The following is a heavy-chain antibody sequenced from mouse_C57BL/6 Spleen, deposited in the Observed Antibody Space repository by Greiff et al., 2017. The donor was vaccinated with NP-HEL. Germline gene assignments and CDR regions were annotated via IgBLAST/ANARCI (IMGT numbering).Heavy chain of an antibody. CDR2: IDPEDGDT. Sequence: VQLQQSGAELVRPGASVKLSCTASGFNIKDYYMHWVKQRPEQGLEWIGRIDPEDGDTEYAPKFQGKATMTADTSSNTAYLQLSSLTSEDTAVYYCTKGNYGSSYGAMDYWGQGTSVTVSS. V-gene: IGHV14-1*01. D-gene: IGHD1-1*01. J-gene: IGHJ4*01. CDR1: GFNIKDYY. CDR3: TKGNYGSSYGAMDY.